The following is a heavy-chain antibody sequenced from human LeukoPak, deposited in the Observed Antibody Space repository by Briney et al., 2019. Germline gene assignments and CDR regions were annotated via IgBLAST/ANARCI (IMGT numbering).Heavy chain of an antibody. CDR2: ITATSSYI. CDR3: GRIFNFFDSSGYYYVPFDY. V-gene: IGHV3-21*01. Sequence: GGSLRLSCAASGFTFSTYRMTWVRQAPGKGLEWVSSITATSSYIYYADSVKGRFTISRDNANNSLYLQMNSLRAEDTAVYYWGRIFNFFDSSGYYYVPFDYGGREPRVPVSS. J-gene: IGHJ4*02. CDR1: GFTFSTYR. D-gene: IGHD3-22*01.